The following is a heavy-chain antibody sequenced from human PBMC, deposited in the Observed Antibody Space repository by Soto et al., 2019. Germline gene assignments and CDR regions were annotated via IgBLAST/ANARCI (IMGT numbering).Heavy chain of an antibody. CDR2: IFPGDAET. J-gene: IGHJ6*02. CDR3: ATPGGFGMDV. V-gene: IGHV5-51*01. CDR1: GYNFATHW. D-gene: IGHD5-12*01. Sequence: PGASLKISCQGSGYNFATHWIGWVRHKAGKGLEWMGIIFPGDAETRYSPSFQGHITISADKSISIAYLRWSSLKASDTGMYYCATPGGFGMDVWGQGTTVTVS.